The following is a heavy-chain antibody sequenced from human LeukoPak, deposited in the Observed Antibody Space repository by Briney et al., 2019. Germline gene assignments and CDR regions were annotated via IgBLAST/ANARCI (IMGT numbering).Heavy chain of an antibody. V-gene: IGHV1-2*02. CDR1: GYSFTGFY. D-gene: IGHD3-22*01. Sequence: GASVKVSCKASGYSFTGFYIHWVRQAPGQGLEWMAWINPQTGATNYAQKFKGRITTTRDLSITTAYMEVTTLRSDDTAVCYCARGGDDSGLYFAYWGQGTLVTVSS. CDR2: INPQTGAT. CDR3: ARGGDDSGLYFAY. J-gene: IGHJ4*02.